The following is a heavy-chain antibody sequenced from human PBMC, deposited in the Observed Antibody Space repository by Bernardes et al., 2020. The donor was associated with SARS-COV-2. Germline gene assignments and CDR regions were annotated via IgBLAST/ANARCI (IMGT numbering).Heavy chain of an antibody. CDR1: GYTFTSHG. CDR3: ARGRPSYNWNAFDY. J-gene: IGHJ4*02. CDR2: INAYNGNT. V-gene: IGHV1-18*01. D-gene: IGHD1-20*01. Sequence: VKVSCKAAGYTFTSHGICWVRQAPGQGLEWMGCINAYNGNTDYAQTLQGRVTMTTDTSTSTAYLELTSLRSDDTAVYYCARGRPSYNWNAFDYWGQGTLVSVSS.